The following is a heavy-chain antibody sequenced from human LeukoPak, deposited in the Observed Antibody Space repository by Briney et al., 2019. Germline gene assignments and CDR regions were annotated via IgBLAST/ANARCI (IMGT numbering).Heavy chain of an antibody. Sequence: GGPLTLLCTASVYIFSIYPMICVRQARGKGVEWVSSISSSSSYIYYADSVKGRFTISRDNAKNSLYLQMNSLRAEDTAVYYCARDQALWGPWGQGTLVTVSS. CDR1: VYIFSIYP. CDR3: ARDQALWGP. J-gene: IGHJ5*02. CDR2: ISSSSSYI. V-gene: IGHV3-21*01. D-gene: IGHD2/OR15-2a*01.